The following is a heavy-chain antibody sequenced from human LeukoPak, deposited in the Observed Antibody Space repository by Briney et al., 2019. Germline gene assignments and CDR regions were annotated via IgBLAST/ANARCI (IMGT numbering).Heavy chain of an antibody. D-gene: IGHD6-13*01. CDR1: GFTFSSYW. V-gene: IGHV4-38-2*01. CDR3: ARGQQLVQGLFDY. Sequence: GSLRLSCAASGFTFSSYWMSWVRQAPGKGLEWIGSIYHSGSTYYNPSLKSRVTISVDTSKNQFSLKLSSVTAADTAVYYCARGQQLVQGLFDYWGQGTLVTVSS. J-gene: IGHJ4*02. CDR2: IYHSGST.